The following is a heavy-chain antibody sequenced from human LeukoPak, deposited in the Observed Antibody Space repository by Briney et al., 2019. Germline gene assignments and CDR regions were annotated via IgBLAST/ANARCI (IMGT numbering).Heavy chain of an antibody. CDR1: GFTFSNFW. J-gene: IGHJ4*02. CDR2: IHPEGNEK. Sequence: GGSLRLSCAVSGFTFSNFWMSWVRQAPGRGLEWVANIHPEGNEKYHVEPVKGRFTISRDNAKNSLFLQMNGLRVEGTAGYYCARGDDFSGDHWGQGTLVTVSS. V-gene: IGHV3-7*04. D-gene: IGHD1-1*01. CDR3: ARGDDFSGDH.